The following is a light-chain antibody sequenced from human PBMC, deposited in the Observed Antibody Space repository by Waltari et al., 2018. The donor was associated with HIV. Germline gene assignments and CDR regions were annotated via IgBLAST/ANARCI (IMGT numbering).Light chain of an antibody. CDR3: RQYNGWPRT. Sequence: EIVMTQSPATLSVSPGERVTLSCRASQNVITNLAWYQQKPGQAPSLLIYGSSTRASGIPARFTGGGSGSDFTLTINSLQSEDCGLYYCRQYNGWPRTFGQGTKV. CDR2: GSS. V-gene: IGKV3-15*01. CDR1: QNVITN. J-gene: IGKJ1*01.